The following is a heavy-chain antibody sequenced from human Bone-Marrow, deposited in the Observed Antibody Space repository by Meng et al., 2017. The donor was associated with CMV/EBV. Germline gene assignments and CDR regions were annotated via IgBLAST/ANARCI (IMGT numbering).Heavy chain of an antibody. CDR3: GRVVDVRPGSSCSSATCSDY. D-gene: IGHD2-2*01. CDR1: GGSISSYNYY. J-gene: IGHJ4*02. V-gene: IGHV4-39*07. Sequence: SETLSLTCTVSGGSISSYNYYWGWIRQPPGKGLEWIGTIYYSGITYYNPSLKSRVTISVDTPKNQFSLKLSSVTAADTAVYYCGRVVDVRPGSSCSSATCSDYWGQRTLVAVSS. CDR2: IYYSGIT.